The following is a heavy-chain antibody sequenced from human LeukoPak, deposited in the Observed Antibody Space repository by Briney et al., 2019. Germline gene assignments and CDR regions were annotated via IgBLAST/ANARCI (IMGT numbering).Heavy chain of an antibody. D-gene: IGHD1-1*01. Sequence: PSETLSLTCTVSGGSISTYYWSWIRQPPGKGLEWIGYIYTTESTNYNPSLESRVTISVDTSKNQFSLMMSSVTAADTAFYYCARRRTTGTTGYFDYWGQGILVTVPS. J-gene: IGHJ4*02. CDR1: GGSISTYY. CDR3: ARRRTTGTTGYFDY. CDR2: IYTTEST. V-gene: IGHV4-4*09.